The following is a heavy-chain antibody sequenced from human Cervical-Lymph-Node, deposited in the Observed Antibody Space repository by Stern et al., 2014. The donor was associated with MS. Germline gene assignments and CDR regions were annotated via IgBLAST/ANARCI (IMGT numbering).Heavy chain of an antibody. D-gene: IGHD3-22*01. J-gene: IGHJ4*02. Sequence: VQLVESGAEVKKPGASVTVSCKASGDIFSSHDIHWVRQAPGQGLAWMGMINGGVGTTIFAQNLQGRVAMTRDTSTSTVYMELNSLRSEDTAVYYCARGAYFDYSGYYDTTTEDYFDYWGQGTLVTVSS. V-gene: IGHV1-46*01. CDR3: ARGAYFDYSGYYDTTTEDYFDY. CDR2: INGGVGTT. CDR1: GDIFSSHD.